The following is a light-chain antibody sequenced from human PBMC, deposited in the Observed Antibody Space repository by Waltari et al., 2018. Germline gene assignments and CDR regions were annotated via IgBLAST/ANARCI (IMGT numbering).Light chain of an antibody. CDR3: SSYAGSNEFYV. CDR1: SSDVGAYNY. CDR2: EVT. J-gene: IGLJ1*01. V-gene: IGLV2-8*01. Sequence: QSALTQPPSASGSPGQSVTIYCTGTSSDVGAYNYVSWYQQHPGKAPKLMIYEVTKRPSGVPDRFAGSKSGNTASLTVSGLQAEDEADYYCSSYAGSNEFYVCGTGTRVSVL.